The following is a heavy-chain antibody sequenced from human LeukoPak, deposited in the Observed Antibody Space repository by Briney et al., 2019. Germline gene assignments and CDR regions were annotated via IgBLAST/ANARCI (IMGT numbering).Heavy chain of an antibody. V-gene: IGHV1-2*02. J-gene: IGHJ4*02. CDR1: GYTFTGYY. D-gene: IGHD2-15*01. CDR3: AREKDKALGYSDFDY. CDR2: INPNSGGT. Sequence: GASVKVSCKASGYTFTGYYMHWVRQAPGQGLEWMGWINPNSGGTNYAQKFQGRVTMTRDTSISTAYMELSRLRSDDTAAYYCAREKDKALGYSDFDYWGQGTLVTVSS.